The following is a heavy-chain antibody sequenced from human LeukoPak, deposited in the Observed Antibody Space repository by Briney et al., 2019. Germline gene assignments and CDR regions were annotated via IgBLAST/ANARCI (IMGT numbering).Heavy chain of an antibody. Sequence: SETLSLTCTVSGGSISSSSYYWGWIRQPPGKGLEWIGSIYYSGSTYYNPSLKSRVTISVDTSKNQFSLKLSSVTAADTAVYYCARPYCSSTSCYAGFDYWGQGTLVTVSS. D-gene: IGHD2-2*01. CDR2: IYYSGST. CDR3: ARPYCSSTSCYAGFDY. CDR1: GGSISSSSYY. V-gene: IGHV4-39*07. J-gene: IGHJ4*02.